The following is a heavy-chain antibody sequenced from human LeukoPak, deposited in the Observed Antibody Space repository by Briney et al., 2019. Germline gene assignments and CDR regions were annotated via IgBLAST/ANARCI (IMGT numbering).Heavy chain of an antibody. CDR2: IYYSGST. J-gene: IGHJ5*02. D-gene: IGHD3-9*01. Sequence: PSETLSLTCTVSGGSISSYYWSWIRQPPGKGLEWIGYIYYSGSTNYNPSLKSRVTISVDTSKNQFSLKLSSVTAADTAVYYCARYYDIPLFGPWGQGTLVTVSS. CDR3: ARYYDIPLFGP. V-gene: IGHV4-59*08. CDR1: GGSISSYY.